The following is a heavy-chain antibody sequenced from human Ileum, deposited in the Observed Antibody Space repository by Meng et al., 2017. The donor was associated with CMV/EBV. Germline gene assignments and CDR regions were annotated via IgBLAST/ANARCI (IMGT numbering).Heavy chain of an antibody. CDR2: IYYSGST. V-gene: IGHV4-30-4*01. D-gene: IGHD1-1*01. CDR1: GGSISSGDYY. Sequence: QVQLQEPGPGLVKPSETLSLTCTVSGGSISSGDYYWSWFRQPPGKGLEWIGYIYYSGSTYYNPSLKSRVTISADTSKNQFSLKLNSVTAADTAVYYCASGSPQLGYVWGQGTLVTVSS. CDR3: ASGSPQLGYV. J-gene: IGHJ4*02.